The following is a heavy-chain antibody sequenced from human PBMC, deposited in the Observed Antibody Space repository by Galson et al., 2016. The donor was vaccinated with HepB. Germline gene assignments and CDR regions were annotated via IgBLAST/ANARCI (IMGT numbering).Heavy chain of an antibody. CDR2: MNPNSGNT. CDR3: ARGFSSSWYSGLG. Sequence: SVKVSCKASGYTFTADYINWVRQATGQGLEWMGWMNPNSGNTGYAQKFQGRVTMTRDTSISTAYLELNSLRSEDTAVYYCARGFSSSWYSGLGWGQGTLVTVSS. V-gene: IGHV1-8*01. D-gene: IGHD6-13*01. CDR1: GYTFTADY. J-gene: IGHJ4*02.